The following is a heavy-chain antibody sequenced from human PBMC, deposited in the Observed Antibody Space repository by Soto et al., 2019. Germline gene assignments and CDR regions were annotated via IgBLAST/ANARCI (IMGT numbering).Heavy chain of an antibody. CDR1: GGSISSGDYY. V-gene: IGHV4-30-4*01. D-gene: IGHD2-2*02. CDR3: ARDRIVVPAAIRYYYYGMDV. J-gene: IGHJ6*02. CDR2: IYYSGST. Sequence: PSETLSLNCTVSGGSISSGDYYWSWIRQPPGKGLEWIGYIYYSGSTYYNPSLKSRVTISVDTSKNQFSLKLSSVTAADTAVYYCARDRIVVPAAIRYYYYGMDVWGQGTTVTVSS.